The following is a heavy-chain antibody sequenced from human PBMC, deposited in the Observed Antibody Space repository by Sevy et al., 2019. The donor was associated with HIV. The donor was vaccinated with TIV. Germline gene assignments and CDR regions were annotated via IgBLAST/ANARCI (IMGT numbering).Heavy chain of an antibody. CDR3: ARYCISISPHNWFDP. CDR2: IYYSGTT. Sequence: SETLSLTCTVSGGSISSGDYYWSWMRQPPGKGLEWIGYIYYSGTTYYNPSLKSRVTISVDTSKNHFSLNLNSVTAADTAVYYCARYCISISPHNWFDPWGQGTLVTVSS. CDR1: GGSISSGDYY. V-gene: IGHV4-30-4*01. D-gene: IGHD2-2*01. J-gene: IGHJ5*02.